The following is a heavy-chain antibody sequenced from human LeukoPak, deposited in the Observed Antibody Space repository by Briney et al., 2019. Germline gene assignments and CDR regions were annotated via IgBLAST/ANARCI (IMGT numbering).Heavy chain of an antibody. Sequence: GGSLRLSCAASGFTFSSYSMNWVRQAPGKGLEWVSSISSSSGYIYYADSVKGRFTISRDNAKNSLYLQMNSLRAEDTAVYYCARGVVVVPAAIRGVRFDPWGQGTLVTVSS. D-gene: IGHD2-2*01. CDR2: ISSSSGYI. CDR3: ARGVVVVPAAIRGVRFDP. J-gene: IGHJ5*02. V-gene: IGHV3-21*01. CDR1: GFTFSSYS.